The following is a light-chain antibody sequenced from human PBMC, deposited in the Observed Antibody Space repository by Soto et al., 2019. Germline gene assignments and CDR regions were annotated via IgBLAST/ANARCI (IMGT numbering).Light chain of an antibody. CDR3: YSYAGIGTYI. V-gene: IGLV2-23*02. CDR2: EVT. J-gene: IGLJ1*01. Sequence: QSVLTQPASVSGSPGQSITISCTGTSSNIGSYDLVSWYQQHPGKAPKLIIHEVTVRPSGVSDRFSGSKSGNTASLTISGLQAHDEADYYCYSYAGIGTYIFGSGTKLTVL. CDR1: SSNIGSYDL.